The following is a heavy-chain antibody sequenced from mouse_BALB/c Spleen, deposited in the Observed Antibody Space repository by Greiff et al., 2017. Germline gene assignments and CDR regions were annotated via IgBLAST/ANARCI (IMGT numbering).Heavy chain of an antibody. J-gene: IGHJ2*01. Sequence: QVQLQQSGAELARPGASVKLSCKASGYTFTDYYINWVKQRTGQGLEWIGEIYPGSGNTYYNEKFKGKATLTADKSSSTAYMQLSSLTSEDSAVYFCARGVITTATYYWGQGTTLTVSS. D-gene: IGHD1-2*01. V-gene: IGHV1-77*01. CDR1: GYTFTDYY. CDR2: IYPGSGNT. CDR3: ARGVITTATYY.